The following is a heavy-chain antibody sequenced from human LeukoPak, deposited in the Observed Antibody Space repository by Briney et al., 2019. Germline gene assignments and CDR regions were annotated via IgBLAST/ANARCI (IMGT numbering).Heavy chain of an antibody. CDR1: GYTFTSYG. CDR3: ARKDGGRDGMDV. J-gene: IGHJ6*02. D-gene: IGHD4-23*01. CDR2: LNPNTLVT. V-gene: IGHV1-2*02. Sequence: ASVKVSCKASGYTFTSYGISWVRQAPGQGLEWMGWLNPNTLVTKYAQHFQGRVSMTWDTSISTGYMDLHSLTSDDTAVYYCARKDGGRDGMDVWGQGTTVTVSS.